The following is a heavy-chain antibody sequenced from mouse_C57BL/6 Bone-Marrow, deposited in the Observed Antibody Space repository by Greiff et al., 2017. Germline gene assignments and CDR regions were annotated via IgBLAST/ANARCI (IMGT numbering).Heavy chain of an antibody. J-gene: IGHJ3*01. CDR1: GYTFTSYW. CDR2: IYPSDSET. D-gene: IGHD4-1*01. Sequence: QVQLQQPGAELVRPGSSVKLSCKASGYTFTSYWMDWVKQRPGQGLEWIGNIYPSDSETHYNQKFKDKDTLTVDKSSSTAYMQLSSLTSEDSAVYYCAREENWGFAYWGQGTLVTVSA. V-gene: IGHV1-61*01. CDR3: AREENWGFAY.